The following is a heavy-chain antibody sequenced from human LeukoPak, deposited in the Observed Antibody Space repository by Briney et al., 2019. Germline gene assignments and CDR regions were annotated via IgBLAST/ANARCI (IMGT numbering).Heavy chain of an antibody. CDR2: INPNSGGT. CDR1: GYTFTGYY. Sequence: GASVEVSCKASGYTFTGYYMHWVRQAPGQGLEWIGWINPNSGGTNYAQKFQGRVTMTRDTSISTAYMELSRLRSDDTAVYYCARDSTAMVNYYGSGSYYHDYWGQGTLVTVSS. V-gene: IGHV1-2*02. J-gene: IGHJ4*02. CDR3: ARDSTAMVNYYGSGSYYHDY. D-gene: IGHD3-10*01.